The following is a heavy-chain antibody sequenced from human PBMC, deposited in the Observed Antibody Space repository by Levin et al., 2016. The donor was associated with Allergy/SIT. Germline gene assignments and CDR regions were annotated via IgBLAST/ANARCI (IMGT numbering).Heavy chain of an antibody. CDR3: ARDHYDSGGYVDY. J-gene: IGHJ4*02. Sequence: GESLKISCAASGFTFSISGMNWVRQAPGKGLEWVSFLSSSSTTIYYADPVKGRFTISRDNAQNSLYLQMNSLRDEDTAIYYCARDHYDSGGYVDYWGQGTLVTVSS. CDR2: LSSSSTTI. D-gene: IGHD3-22*01. CDR1: GFTFSISG. V-gene: IGHV3-48*02.